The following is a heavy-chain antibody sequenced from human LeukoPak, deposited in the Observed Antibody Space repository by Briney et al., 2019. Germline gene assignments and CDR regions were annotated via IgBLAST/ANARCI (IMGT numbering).Heavy chain of an antibody. CDR3: ARLYSSSVYFDY. Sequence: SETLSLTCTVSGGSISSSSYSWGWIRQPPGKGLEWIGNLHYSGVTYYNPSLKSRVTISVDTPKNQLSLKLSSVTAADTAVYYCARLYSSSVYFDYWGQGTLVTVSS. CDR2: LHYSGVT. CDR1: GGSISSSSYS. D-gene: IGHD6-6*01. V-gene: IGHV4-39*01. J-gene: IGHJ4*02.